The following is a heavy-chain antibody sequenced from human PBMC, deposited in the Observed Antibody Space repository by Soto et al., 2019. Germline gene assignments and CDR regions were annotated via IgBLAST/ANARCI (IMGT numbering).Heavy chain of an antibody. V-gene: IGHV3-23*01. CDR3: AKDLGGTTVTTWDYFDY. Sequence: PGGSLRLSCAASGFTFSRYAMSWVRQAPGKGLEWVSAISGSGGSTYYADSVKGRFTISRDNSKNTLYLQMNSLRAEDTAVYYCAKDLGGTTVTTWDYFDYWGQGTLVTVSS. J-gene: IGHJ4*02. D-gene: IGHD4-4*01. CDR1: GFTFSRYA. CDR2: ISGSGGST.